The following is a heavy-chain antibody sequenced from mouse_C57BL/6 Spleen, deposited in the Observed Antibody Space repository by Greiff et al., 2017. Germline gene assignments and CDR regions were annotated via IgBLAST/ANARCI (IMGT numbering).Heavy chain of an antibody. D-gene: IGHD1-1*01. Sequence: VQLQQSGAELARPGASVKMSCKASGYTFTSYTMHWVKQRPGQGLEWIGYINPSSGYTKYNQKFKDKATLTADKSSSTAYMQLSSLTSEDSAVYDCARSDYSGSSYWGDWGQGTTLTVSS. CDR1: GYTFTSYT. CDR2: INPSSGYT. J-gene: IGHJ2*01. V-gene: IGHV1-4*01. CDR3: ARSDYSGSSYWGD.